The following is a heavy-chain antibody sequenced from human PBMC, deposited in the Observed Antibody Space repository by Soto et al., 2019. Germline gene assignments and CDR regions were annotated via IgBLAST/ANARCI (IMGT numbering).Heavy chain of an antibody. D-gene: IGHD3-10*01. CDR2: INHSGST. Sequence: SETLSLTCAVYGGSFSGYYWSWIRQPPGKGLEWVGEINHSGSTNYNPSLKSRVTISVDTSKNQSSLKLSSVTAADTAVYYCARGGAYYYGSGSYYNQRLIDYWGQGTLVTVSS. V-gene: IGHV4-34*01. CDR1: GGSFSGYY. CDR3: ARGGAYYYGSGSYYNQRLIDY. J-gene: IGHJ4*02.